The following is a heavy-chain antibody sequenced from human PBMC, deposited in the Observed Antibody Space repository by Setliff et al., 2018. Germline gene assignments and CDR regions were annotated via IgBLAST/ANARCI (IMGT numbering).Heavy chain of an antibody. CDR3: LGAGTCSY. CDR2: INPGGSET. CDR1: GFTFSSFW. V-gene: IGHV3-7*01. D-gene: IGHD3-10*02. Sequence: PGGSLRLSCAASGFTFSSFWMSWVRQAPGKGLEWVANINPGGSETYYVDSARGRFTISRDNARNSLSLQMNSLRSDDTAVYYCLGAGTCSYWGQGTRVTVSS. J-gene: IGHJ4*02.